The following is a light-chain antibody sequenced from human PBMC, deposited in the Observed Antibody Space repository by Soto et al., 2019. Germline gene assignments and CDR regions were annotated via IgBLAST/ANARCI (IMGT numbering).Light chain of an antibody. CDR1: QSVGNN. V-gene: IGKV3-15*01. Sequence: EIVVTQSPATLSVSPGERATLSCRASQSVGNNFAWYQQKPVQAPRLLIFATSTRSTGVPARLSGSGSGTDFNSAISSLLSEDFAVYYCQHYGDWPLTFGGGAKVEIE. J-gene: IGKJ4*01. CDR2: ATS. CDR3: QHYGDWPLT.